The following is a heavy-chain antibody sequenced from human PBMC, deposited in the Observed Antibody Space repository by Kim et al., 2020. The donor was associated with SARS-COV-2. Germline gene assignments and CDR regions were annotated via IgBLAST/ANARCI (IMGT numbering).Heavy chain of an antibody. CDR2: INTDTGNP. D-gene: IGHD3-16*02. J-gene: IGHJ4*02. V-gene: IGHV7-4-1*02. CDR1: GYTFTNNA. Sequence: ASVKVSCKPSGYTFTNNAIRWVRQAPGQGLEWMGWINTDTGNPTYAQAFTRRFVFSVDTSVTTAYLQISSLEAEDTALYYCARVIWGTYRYTDYWGQGTLVTVSS. CDR3: ARVIWGTYRYTDY.